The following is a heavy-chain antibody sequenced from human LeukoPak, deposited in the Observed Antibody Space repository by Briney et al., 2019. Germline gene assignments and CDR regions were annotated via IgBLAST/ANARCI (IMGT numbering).Heavy chain of an antibody. CDR2: INDNGSTR. CDR1: GFTFSNYA. V-gene: IGHV3-23*01. D-gene: IGHD3-10*01. CDR3: TRGPLVYAMDV. J-gene: IGHJ6*02. Sequence: GGSLRLSCGASGFTFSNYAMSWVRQAPGKGLEWVSGINDNGSTRFYAASVKGRFTISRDNSKNTLYLQMNSLQTEDTAVYYCTRGPLVYAMDVWGQGTTVTVSS.